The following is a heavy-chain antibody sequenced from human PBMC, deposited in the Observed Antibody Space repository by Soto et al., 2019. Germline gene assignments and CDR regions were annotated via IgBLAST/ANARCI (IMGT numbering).Heavy chain of an antibody. CDR1: GGTFSSYA. V-gene: IGHV1-69*13. CDR3: ARESRYCSGGSCYFLPGIDY. Sequence: GASVKVSCKASGGTFSSYAISWVRQAPGQGLEWIGGIISFFGTANYAQNFQGRVTITADESTSTAFMELSSLRSEDTAVYYFARESRYCSGGSCYFLPGIDYWGQGTLVTVSS. CDR2: IISFFGTA. D-gene: IGHD2-15*01. J-gene: IGHJ4*02.